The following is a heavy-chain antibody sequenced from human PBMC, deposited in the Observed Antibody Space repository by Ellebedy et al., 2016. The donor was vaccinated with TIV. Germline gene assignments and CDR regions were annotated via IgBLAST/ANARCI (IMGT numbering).Heavy chain of an antibody. Sequence: GSLRLSXTVSGGSISGFYWSWLRQPAGKGLEWIGRVYSSGSTNYNPSLKSRVTMSVDTFKNHFSLNLTSVTAADTALYYCARGGSSSWYGVYWGQGILVTVSS. J-gene: IGHJ4*02. CDR3: ARGGSSSWYGVY. D-gene: IGHD6-13*01. CDR1: GGSISGFY. V-gene: IGHV4-4*07. CDR2: VYSSGST.